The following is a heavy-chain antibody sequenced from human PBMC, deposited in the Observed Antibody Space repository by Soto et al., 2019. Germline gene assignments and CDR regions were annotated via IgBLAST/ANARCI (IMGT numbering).Heavy chain of an antibody. D-gene: IGHD2-15*01. V-gene: IGHV3-30*18. J-gene: IGHJ3*02. CDR2: ISYDGSNK. Sequence: QVQLVESGGGVVQPGRSLRLSCAASGFTFSSYGMHWVRQAPGKGLEWVAVISYDGSNKYYADSVKGRFTISRDNSKNTLYLQMNSLRAEDTAVYYCAKDLSGVVHDAFDIWGQGTMVTVSS. CDR1: GFTFSSYG. CDR3: AKDLSGVVHDAFDI.